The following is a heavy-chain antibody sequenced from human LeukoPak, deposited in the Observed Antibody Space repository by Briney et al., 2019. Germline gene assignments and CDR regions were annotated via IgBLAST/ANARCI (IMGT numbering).Heavy chain of an antibody. V-gene: IGHV4-34*01. CDR1: GGSFSGYY. J-gene: IGHJ6*03. CDR3: ARSSAYSSGWYAYYYYMDV. CDR2: INHSGST. D-gene: IGHD6-19*01. Sequence: SETLSLTCAVYGGSFSGYYWSWIRQPPGKGLEWIGEINHSGSTNYNPSLKSRVTISVDTSKNQFSLKLSSVTAADTAVYYCARSSAYSSGWYAYYYYMDVWGKGTTVTVSS.